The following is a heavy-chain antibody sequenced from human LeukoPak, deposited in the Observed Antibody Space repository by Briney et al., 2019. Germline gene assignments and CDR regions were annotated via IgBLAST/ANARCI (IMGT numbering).Heavy chain of an antibody. CDR3: AKAPRDYGDYGFDY. CDR2: ISYDGSNK. CDR1: GFTISSYG. J-gene: IGHJ4*02. D-gene: IGHD4-17*01. Sequence: PGGSLRLSCAAPGFTISSYGMHWVRQPPGKGLEWVAVISYDGSNKYYADSVKGRFTISRDNSKNTLYLQMNSLRAEDTAVYYCAKAPRDYGDYGFDYWGQGTLVTVSS. V-gene: IGHV3-30*18.